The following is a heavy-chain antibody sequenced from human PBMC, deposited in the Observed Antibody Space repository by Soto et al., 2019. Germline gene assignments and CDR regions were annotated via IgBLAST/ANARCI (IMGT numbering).Heavy chain of an antibody. CDR2: ISFDGNNI. CDR1: GFNSSFSA. CDR3: AKDRDDYRNYVFDD. Sequence: GGSLRLSCASSGFNSSFSAMHWVRQTPGKGLEWVAVISFDGNNIYYADSVRGRFTISRDNSKNTLYLQMNSLRVEDTAVYYCAKDRDDYRNYVFDDWGQGTLVTVSS. D-gene: IGHD4-4*01. V-gene: IGHV3-30-3*01. J-gene: IGHJ4*02.